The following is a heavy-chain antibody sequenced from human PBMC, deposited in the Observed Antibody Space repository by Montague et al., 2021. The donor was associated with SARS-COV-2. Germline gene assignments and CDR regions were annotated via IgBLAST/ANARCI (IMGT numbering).Heavy chain of an antibody. D-gene: IGHD1-26*01. J-gene: IGHJ4*02. V-gene: IGHV4-39*01. CDR1: GGSISSSSYY. Sequence: SETLSLTCTVSGGSISSSSYYWGWIRKPPGKGLEWIGCIYYSGSTYYNPSLRSRVTISVDTSKNQFSLKLSSVTAADTAVYYCVEIVGAADYWGQVTLVTVSS. CDR2: IYYSGST. CDR3: VEIVGAADY.